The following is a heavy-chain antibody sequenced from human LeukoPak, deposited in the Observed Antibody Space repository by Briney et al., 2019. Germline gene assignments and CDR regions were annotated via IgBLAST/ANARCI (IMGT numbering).Heavy chain of an antibody. CDR2: IWYDGSNK. CDR1: GFIFSSYG. J-gene: IGHJ3*02. V-gene: IGHV3-33*06. D-gene: IGHD6-13*01. Sequence: HPGGSLRLSCAASGFIFSSYGMHWVRQAPGKGLGWVAVIWYDGSNKYYADSVKGRFTIPRDNSKNTLYLQMNSLRAEDTAVYYCAKEEARSIAAAGTTYAFDIWGQGTMVTVSS. CDR3: AKEEARSIAAAGTTYAFDI.